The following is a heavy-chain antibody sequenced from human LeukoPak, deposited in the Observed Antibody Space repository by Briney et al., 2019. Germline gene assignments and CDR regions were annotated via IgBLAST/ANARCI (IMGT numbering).Heavy chain of an antibody. CDR2: ISPDSNYK. CDR1: GFTFSTYS. J-gene: IGHJ6*02. V-gene: IGHV3-21*04. Sequence: KSGGSLRLSCAASGFTFSTYSMNWLRLAPGKGLEWVSSISPDSNYKYYVDSVKGRFTIPRDNAKSSLYLQMNSLRAEDTAVYYCARAAAGTWYYYYGMDVWGQGTTVTVSS. CDR3: ARAAAGTWYYYYGMDV. D-gene: IGHD6-13*01.